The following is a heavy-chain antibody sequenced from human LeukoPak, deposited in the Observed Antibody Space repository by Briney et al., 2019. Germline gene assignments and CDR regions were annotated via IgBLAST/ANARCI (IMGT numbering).Heavy chain of an antibody. CDR1: GGSISSSSYY. Sequence: SETLSLTCTVSGGSISSSSYYWSWIRQPPGKGLEWIGEINHSGSTNYNPSLKSRVTISVDTSKNQFSLKLSSVTAADTAVYYCARHGNILTGYGDWFDPWGQGTLVTVSS. CDR2: INHSGST. CDR3: ARHGNILTGYGDWFDP. D-gene: IGHD3-9*01. V-gene: IGHV4-39*01. J-gene: IGHJ5*02.